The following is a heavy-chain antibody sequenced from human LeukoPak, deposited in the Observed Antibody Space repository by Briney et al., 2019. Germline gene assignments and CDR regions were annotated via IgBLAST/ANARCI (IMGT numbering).Heavy chain of an antibody. CDR1: GVSFNYYY. Sequence: SETLSLTCNVSGVSFNYYYWSWIRQPAGKGLEWIGRVYLGGSTNYNPSLKSRGMMSLDKANNQFSLRLISVTAADTATYYCARDHCDDAACYPFDRWGQGTLVTVSS. CDR2: VYLGGST. D-gene: IGHD2-21*01. V-gene: IGHV4-4*07. J-gene: IGHJ4*02. CDR3: ARDHCDDAACYPFDR.